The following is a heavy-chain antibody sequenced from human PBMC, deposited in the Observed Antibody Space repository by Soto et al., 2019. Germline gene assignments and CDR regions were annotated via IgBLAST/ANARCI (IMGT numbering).Heavy chain of an antibody. CDR1: GYTFTSYY. Sequence: QVQLVQSGAEVKKPGASVKVSCKASGYTFTSYYMHWARQAPGQGLEWMGIINPSGGSTSYAKKFKVRVPMTRDTPTSTVYMVISSLRAKDMAVYDCALDRGSLPSYYYDRSGYYDYWFQGTLVTVSS. CDR2: INPSGGST. V-gene: IGHV1-46*01. D-gene: IGHD3-22*01. CDR3: ALDRGSLPSYYYDRSGYYDY. J-gene: IGHJ4*02.